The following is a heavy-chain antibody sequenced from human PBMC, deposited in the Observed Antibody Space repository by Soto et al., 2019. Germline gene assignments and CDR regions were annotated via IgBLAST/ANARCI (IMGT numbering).Heavy chain of an antibody. CDR3: ARVPGL. CDR2: IYHSGNT. Sequence: QLQLQESGSGLVKPSQNLSLTCAVSGGSISSGGYSWSWIRQPPGKGLEWIGYIYHSGNTYYNTSLNSRVNISVDRSKNQFDLKLMSVTAADTAVYSCARVPGLWGRGTLVTVSS. J-gene: IGHJ2*01. CDR1: GGSISSGGYS. V-gene: IGHV4-30-2*01.